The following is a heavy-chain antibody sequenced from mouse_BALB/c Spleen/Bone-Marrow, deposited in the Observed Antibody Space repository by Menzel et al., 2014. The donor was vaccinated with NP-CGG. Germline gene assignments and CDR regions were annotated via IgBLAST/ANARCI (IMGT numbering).Heavy chain of an antibody. J-gene: IGHJ3*01. V-gene: IGHV5-6-3*01. CDR2: INSNGGST. Sequence: EVQLQQSGGGLVQPGGSLKLSCAAPGFTFSSYGMSWVRQTPDKRLELVATINSNGGSTYYPDSVKGRFTISRDNAKNTLYLQMSSLKSEDTAMYYCARHYYGARWGQGTLVTVSA. D-gene: IGHD1-2*01. CDR3: ARHYYGAR. CDR1: GFTFSSYG.